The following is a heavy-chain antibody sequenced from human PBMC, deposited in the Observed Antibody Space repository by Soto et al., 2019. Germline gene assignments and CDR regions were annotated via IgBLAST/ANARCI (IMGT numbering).Heavy chain of an antibody. CDR2: ISSSSDTI. D-gene: IGHD1-1*01. V-gene: IGHV3-48*01. J-gene: IGHJ4*02. Sequence: EVQLVESGGGSVQPGGSLRLSCAASGITISSNGMNWVRQAPGKGLEWVSYISSSSDTIYYADFVKGRFTISRDNAKNSLYLQMNSLRVEDTATYYCARGMGIATTGWYDYWGQGTLVTVSS. CDR1: GITISSNG. CDR3: ARGMGIATTGWYDY.